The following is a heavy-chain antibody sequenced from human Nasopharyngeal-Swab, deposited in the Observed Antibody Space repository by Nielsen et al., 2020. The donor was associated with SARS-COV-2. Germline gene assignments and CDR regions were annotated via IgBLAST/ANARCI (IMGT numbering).Heavy chain of an antibody. CDR3: ARAAAGTYRNWFDP. V-gene: IGHV3-30-3*01. J-gene: IGHJ5*02. D-gene: IGHD6-13*01. CDR2: ISYDGSNK. Sequence: WIRQPPGQGLEWVAVISYDGSNKYYADSVKGRITISRDNTKNTLYLQMNSLRAEDTAVYYCARAAAGTYRNWFDPWGQGTLVTVSS.